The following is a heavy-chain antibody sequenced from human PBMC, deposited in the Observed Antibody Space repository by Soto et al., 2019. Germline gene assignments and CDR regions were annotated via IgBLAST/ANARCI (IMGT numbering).Heavy chain of an antibody. CDR2: MYYSGRT. V-gene: IGHV4-59*01. CDR3: ARGVMVHVTPPDYYPYYYMDV. J-gene: IGHJ6*03. Sequence: SETLSLTCTVSGGSISTYYWSWIRQPPGKGLEWLGYMYYSGRTKYNPSLRSRVTISVDTSKNQFSLELSSVTAADAAVYYCARGVMVHVTPPDYYPYYYMDVRGKRTTVTVSS. D-gene: IGHD2-8*01. CDR1: GGSISTYY.